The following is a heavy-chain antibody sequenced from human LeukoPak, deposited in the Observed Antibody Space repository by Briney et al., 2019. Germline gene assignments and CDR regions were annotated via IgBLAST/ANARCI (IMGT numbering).Heavy chain of an antibody. CDR1: GGSFSGYY. CDR2: INHSGST. CDR3: ARRRMTKYYFDY. Sequence: SETLSLTCAVYGGSFSGYYWSWIRQPPGKGLEWIGEINHSGSTNYNPSLKSRVTISVDTSKNQFSLKLSSVTAADTAVYYCARRRMTKYYFDYWGQGTLDTVSS. J-gene: IGHJ4*02. V-gene: IGHV4-34*01.